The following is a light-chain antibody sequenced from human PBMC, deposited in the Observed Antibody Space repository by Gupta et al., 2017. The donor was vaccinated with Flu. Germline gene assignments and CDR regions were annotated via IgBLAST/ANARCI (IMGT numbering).Light chain of an antibody. J-gene: IGLJ2*01. CDR2: QDR. Sequence: YELTHPPSVSVSPGQTAPITCPGHKVGDKYDCWYQQKSGQSPVLVIYQDRKRPSGIPERFSCSNAGNTATLTSSGTQATEEAYYYCQAWDSDTSVVFGGGTKLTVL. CDR3: QAWDSDTSVV. V-gene: IGLV3-1*01. CDR1: KVGDKY.